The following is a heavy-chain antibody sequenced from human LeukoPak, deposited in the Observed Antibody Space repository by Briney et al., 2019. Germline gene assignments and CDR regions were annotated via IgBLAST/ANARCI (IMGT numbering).Heavy chain of an antibody. V-gene: IGHV4-39*07. CDR1: GGSISSNTYY. Sequence: SETLSLTCTVSGGSISSNTYYWGWIRQPPGKGLEWIGSIYYSGSTYYNPSLKSRVTISVDTSKNQFSLKLSSVTAADTAVYYCARNPPAYCGGDCYSPDFDYWGQGTLVTVSS. J-gene: IGHJ4*02. CDR2: IYYSGST. CDR3: ARNPPAYCGGDCYSPDFDY. D-gene: IGHD2-21*02.